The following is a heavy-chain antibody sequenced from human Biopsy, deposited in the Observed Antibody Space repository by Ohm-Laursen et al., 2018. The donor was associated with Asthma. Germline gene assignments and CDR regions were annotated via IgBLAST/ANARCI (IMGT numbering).Heavy chain of an antibody. V-gene: IGHV3-33*01. CDR2: IWFDGSKK. CDR1: GFTFTTYG. CDR3: ATNSGAYKNSLGDGLDV. D-gene: IGHD1-26*01. Sequence: SLRLSCSATGFTFTTYGMHWVRQAPGRGLEWVGVIWFDGSKKYYADSVKGRFTISRDNSKKMLYLQMNSLRAEDTAVYYCATNSGAYKNSLGDGLDVWGQGTTVIVSS. J-gene: IGHJ6*02.